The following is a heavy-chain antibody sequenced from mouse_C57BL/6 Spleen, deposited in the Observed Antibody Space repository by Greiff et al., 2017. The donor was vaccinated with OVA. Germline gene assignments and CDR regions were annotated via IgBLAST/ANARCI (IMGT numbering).Heavy chain of an antibody. CDR3: ARSFKRDDYAMDY. CDR1: GYTFTSYW. CDR2: IYPGSGST. V-gene: IGHV1-55*01. Sequence: QVHVKQPGAELVKPGASVKMSCKASGYTFTSYWITWVKQRPGQGLEWIGDIYPGSGSTNYNEKFKSKATLTVDTSSSTAYMQLSSLTSEDSAVYYCARSFKRDDYAMDYWGQGTSVTVSS. J-gene: IGHJ4*01. D-gene: IGHD3-3*01.